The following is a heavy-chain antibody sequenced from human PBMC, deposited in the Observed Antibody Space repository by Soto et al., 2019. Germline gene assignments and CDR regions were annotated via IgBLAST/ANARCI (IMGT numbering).Heavy chain of an antibody. CDR2: IIPILGIA. Sequence: QVQLVQSGAEVKKPGSSVKVSCKASGGTFSSYTISWVRQAPGQGLEWMGRIIPILGIANYAQKFQCRVXXTADKSTSTAYMELSSLRSEDTAVYYCARELGLDPWGQGTLVTVSS. D-gene: IGHD3-16*01. CDR3: ARELGLDP. J-gene: IGHJ5*02. V-gene: IGHV1-69*08. CDR1: GGTFSSYT.